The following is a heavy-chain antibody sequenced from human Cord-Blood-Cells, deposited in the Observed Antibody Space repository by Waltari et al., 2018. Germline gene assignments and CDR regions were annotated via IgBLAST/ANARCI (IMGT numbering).Heavy chain of an antibody. CDR1: GFTFSSYA. D-gene: IGHD3-3*01. Sequence: EAQLVESGGGLVQPGGSLRLSCAASGFTFSSYAMSWVRQAPGKGLELVSAISGSGDRTYYADSVKGRFTISRDNSKNTLYLQMNSLRAEDTAVYYCAKAADFWSGYYTKSSFDYWGQGTLVTVSS. CDR3: AKAADFWSGYYTKSSFDY. CDR2: ISGSGDRT. J-gene: IGHJ4*02. V-gene: IGHV3-23*04.